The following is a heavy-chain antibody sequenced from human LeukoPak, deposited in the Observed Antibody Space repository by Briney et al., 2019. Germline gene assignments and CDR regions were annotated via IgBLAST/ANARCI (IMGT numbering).Heavy chain of an antibody. J-gene: IGHJ2*01. D-gene: IGHD3-3*01. CDR1: GGSISIYY. CDR3: ARDYVLRFSLTRYFDL. V-gene: IGHV4-59*01. Sequence: SETLSLTCTVSGGSISIYYWSWIRQPPGKGLEWIGYIYYSGSTNYNPSLKSRVTISVDTSKNQFSLKLSSVTAADTAVYYCARDYVLRFSLTRYFDLWGRGTLVTVSS. CDR2: IYYSGST.